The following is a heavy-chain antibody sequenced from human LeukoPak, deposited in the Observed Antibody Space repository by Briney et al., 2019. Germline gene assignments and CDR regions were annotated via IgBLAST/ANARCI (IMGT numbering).Heavy chain of an antibody. V-gene: IGHV3-30*18. J-gene: IGHJ4*02. CDR2: ISYDGSNE. CDR3: AKDGRDYYDSSGYYDY. CDR1: GFTFSSYG. D-gene: IGHD3-22*01. Sequence: AGGSLRLSCAASGFTFSSYGMHWVRQAPGKGLEWVAVISYDGSNEFYADSVKGRFTISRDNSKNTLYLQMNSLRAEDTAVYCCAKDGRDYYDSSGYYDYWGQGTLVTVSS.